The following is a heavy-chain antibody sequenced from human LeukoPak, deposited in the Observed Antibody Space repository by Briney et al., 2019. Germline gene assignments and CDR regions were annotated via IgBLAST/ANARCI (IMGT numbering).Heavy chain of an antibody. CDR2: ISYDGSNK. V-gene: IGHV3-30*18. D-gene: IGHD7-27*01. Sequence: SGGSLRLSCAASGFTFSSYGMHWVRQAPGKGLEWVAVISYDGSNKYYADSVKGRFTISRDNSKNTLYLQMNSLRAEDTAVYYCAKQVPKLTGGKGGAFDIWGQGTMVTVSS. CDR3: AKQVPKLTGGKGGAFDI. J-gene: IGHJ3*02. CDR1: GFTFSSYG.